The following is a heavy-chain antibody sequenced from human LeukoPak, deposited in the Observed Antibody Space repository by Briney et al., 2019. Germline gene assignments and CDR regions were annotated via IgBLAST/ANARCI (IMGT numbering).Heavy chain of an antibody. CDR3: AEDRSSSTRED. V-gene: IGHV1-18*01. Sequence: GASVKVSCKTSGFTFTSYGISWVRQAPGQGLEWVGWISGYNGNTNYAQKFRGRLTMTIDTSTTTAYMELRSLRSDDTAVYYCAEDRSSSTREDWGQGTLVTVSS. CDR1: GFTFTSYG. J-gene: IGHJ4*02. D-gene: IGHD6-13*01. CDR2: ISGYNGNT.